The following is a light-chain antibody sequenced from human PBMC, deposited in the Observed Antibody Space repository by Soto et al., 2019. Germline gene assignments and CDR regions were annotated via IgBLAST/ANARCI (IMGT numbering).Light chain of an antibody. CDR3: SSYTASSTLV. J-gene: IGLJ1*01. Sequence: QSASVSGSPGQSITISCTGTSSDVGGYNYVSWSQQHPGKAPKLLISEVSNRPSGVSNRFSGSKSGNTASLTISGLQADDEADYYCSSYTASSTLVFGTGTKLTVL. CDR1: SSDVGGYNY. V-gene: IGLV2-14*03. CDR2: EVS.